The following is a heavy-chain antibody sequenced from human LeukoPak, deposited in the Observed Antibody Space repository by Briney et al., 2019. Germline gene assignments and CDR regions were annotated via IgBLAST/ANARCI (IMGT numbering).Heavy chain of an antibody. V-gene: IGHV4-61*08. D-gene: IGHD2-2*01. Sequence: SETLSLTCTVSGGSISSGGYYWSWLRQPPGTGLEWIGYFYYSGSTNYNPSLKSRVTISVDTSKNQFSLKVNSVTAADTAVYYCARVRDSSTTPLGFDPWGQGILVTVSS. CDR1: GGSISSGGYY. J-gene: IGHJ5*02. CDR2: FYYSGST. CDR3: ARVRDSSTTPLGFDP.